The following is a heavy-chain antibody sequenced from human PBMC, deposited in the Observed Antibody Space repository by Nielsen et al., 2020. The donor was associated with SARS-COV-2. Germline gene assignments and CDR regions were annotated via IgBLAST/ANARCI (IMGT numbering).Heavy chain of an antibody. CDR2: ISYDGSNK. D-gene: IGHD6-19*01. V-gene: IGHV3-30-3*01. Sequence: GGSLRLSCAASGFTFSSYAMHWVRQAPGKGLEWVAVISYDGSNKYYADSVKGRFTISRDNSKNTLYLQMNSLRAEDTAVYYCAKGGIAVAGTLYYYGMDVWGQGTTVPSP. CDR1: GFTFSSYA. CDR3: AKGGIAVAGTLYYYGMDV. J-gene: IGHJ6*02.